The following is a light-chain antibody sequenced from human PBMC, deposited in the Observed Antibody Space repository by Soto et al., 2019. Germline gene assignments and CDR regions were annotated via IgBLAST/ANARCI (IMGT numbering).Light chain of an antibody. Sequence: DIQMTQSPSSVSASVGDRVTITCRASQGISSWLAWYQQKPGKAPELLMFAASSLQSGVPSRFSGSRSGTEFILTISSVQPDDSATYYCRQTKSFPLKFRGGTKVDI. V-gene: IGKV1D-12*01. CDR1: QGISSW. CDR2: AAS. CDR3: RQTKSFPLK. J-gene: IGKJ4*01.